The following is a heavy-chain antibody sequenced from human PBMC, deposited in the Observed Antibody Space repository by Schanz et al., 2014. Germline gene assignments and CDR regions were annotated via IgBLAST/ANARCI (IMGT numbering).Heavy chain of an antibody. V-gene: IGHV4-61*02. Sequence: QVQLQESGPGLVKPSQTLSLTCTVSGGSIRSGTYYWSWIRQPAGKALEWVGRVFPNGITNYNPSRKRRVPIALDTPKNQFSLTRTSLTAADTAVYYCARDTTWRLDLWGRGTLVTVSS. CDR1: GGSIRSGTYY. CDR2: VFPNGIT. J-gene: IGHJ2*01. D-gene: IGHD1-1*01. CDR3: ARDTTWRLDL.